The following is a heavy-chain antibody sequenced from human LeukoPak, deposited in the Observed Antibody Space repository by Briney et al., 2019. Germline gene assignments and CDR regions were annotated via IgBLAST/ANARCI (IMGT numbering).Heavy chain of an antibody. V-gene: IGHV4-34*01. CDR3: ARYAGTDDY. CDR2: INHSGST. Sequence: SSETLSLTCAVYGGSFSGYYWSWIRQPPGKGLEWIGEINHSGSTNYNPSLKSRVTISVDTSKNQFSLKLSSVTAADTAVYYCARYAGTDDYWGQGTLVTVSS. D-gene: IGHD6-13*01. J-gene: IGHJ4*02. CDR1: GGSFSGYY.